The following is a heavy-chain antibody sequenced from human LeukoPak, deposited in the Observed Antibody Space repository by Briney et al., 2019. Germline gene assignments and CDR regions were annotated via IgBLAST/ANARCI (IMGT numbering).Heavy chain of an antibody. CDR1: GFILSDYN. J-gene: IGHJ4*02. CDR3: ARDLSATIRAYDY. Sequence: PGGSLRLSCAASGFILSDYNMNWVRQAPGKGLEWVSFIAISGSYITYADSVKGRFTISRDNAKNSLYLQMNSLRAEDKAVYYCARDLSATIRAYDYWGQGTLVTVSS. CDR2: IAISGSYI. V-gene: IGHV3-21*01. D-gene: IGHD1-26*01.